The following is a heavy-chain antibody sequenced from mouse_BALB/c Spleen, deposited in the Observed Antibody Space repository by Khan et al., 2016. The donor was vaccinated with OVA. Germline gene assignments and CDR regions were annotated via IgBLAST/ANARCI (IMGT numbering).Heavy chain of an antibody. V-gene: IGHV2-6-1*01. CDR1: GFSLTSYG. CDR2: IWSDGRT. Sequence: QVQLKESGPGPVAPSQSLSITCTISGFSLTSYGVHWVRQPAGKGLEWLVVIWSDGRTTYNSALKSRLSISKDNSKSQVFLKVNSLQTDDTAIYYCARQVYPGYFDVWGAGTTVTVSS. CDR3: ARQVYPGYFDV. J-gene: IGHJ1*01. D-gene: IGHD2-1*01.